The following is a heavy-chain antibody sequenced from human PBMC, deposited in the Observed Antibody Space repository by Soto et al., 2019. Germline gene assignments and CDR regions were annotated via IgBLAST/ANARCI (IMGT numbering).Heavy chain of an antibody. Sequence: GASVKVSCKASGYTFTSYGISWVRQAPGQGLEWMGWISAYNGNTNYAQKLQGRVTMTTDTSTSTAYMELRSLRSDDTAVYYCAVGSSSSGWYDYFDYWGQGTLVTVSS. J-gene: IGHJ4*02. CDR2: ISAYNGNT. CDR3: AVGSSSSGWYDYFDY. CDR1: GYTFTSYG. D-gene: IGHD6-19*01. V-gene: IGHV1-18*01.